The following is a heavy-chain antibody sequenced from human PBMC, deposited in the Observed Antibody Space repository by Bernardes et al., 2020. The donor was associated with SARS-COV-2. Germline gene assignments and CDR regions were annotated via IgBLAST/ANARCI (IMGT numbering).Heavy chain of an antibody. D-gene: IGHD3-16*01. V-gene: IGHV3-21*01. J-gene: IGHJ5*01. CDR1: GFTFCSYS. CDR2: ISSGRSYI. CDR3: AKGGRRTSTYDS. Sequence: RRSLSPSCAATGFTFCSYSMTWARKSPGKGLELVSLISSGRSYIYYVFSVKGRFTISRDNAQNSPYLQMNSLRAEDTDVYYCAKGGRRTSTYDSWGPVTLVTDTS.